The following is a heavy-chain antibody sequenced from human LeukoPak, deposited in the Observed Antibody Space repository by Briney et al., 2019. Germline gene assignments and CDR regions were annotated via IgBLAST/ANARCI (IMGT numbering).Heavy chain of an antibody. D-gene: IGHD2-2*01. Sequence: PSETLSLTCAVYGGSFSGYYWSWIRQPPGKGLEWIGEINHSGSTNYNPSLKSRVTISVDTSKNQFSLKLSSVTAADTAVYYCASLGYCSSTSCYGFPHGMDVWGQGTTVTVSS. CDR2: INHSGST. V-gene: IGHV4-34*01. J-gene: IGHJ6*02. CDR1: GGSFSGYY. CDR3: ASLGYCSSTSCYGFPHGMDV.